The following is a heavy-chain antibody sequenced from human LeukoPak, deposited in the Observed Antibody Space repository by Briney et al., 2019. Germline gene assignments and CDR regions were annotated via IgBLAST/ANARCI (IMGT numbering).Heavy chain of an antibody. CDR1: GGSISSGSYY. CDR3: ASYSGYDKTFDY. Sequence: SETLSLTCTVSGGSISSGSYYWSWIRQPAGKGLEWIGYIYYSGSTNYNPSLKGRVTISVDTSKNQFSLKLSSVTAADTAVYYCASYSGYDKTFDYWGQGTLVTVSS. CDR2: IYYSGST. J-gene: IGHJ4*02. D-gene: IGHD5-12*01. V-gene: IGHV4-61*10.